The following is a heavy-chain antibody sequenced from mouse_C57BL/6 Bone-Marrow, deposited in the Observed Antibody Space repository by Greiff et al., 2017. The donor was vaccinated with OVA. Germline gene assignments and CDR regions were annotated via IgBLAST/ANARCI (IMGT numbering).Heavy chain of an antibody. CDR1: GFTFSSYT. D-gene: IGHD1-1*01. CDR3: AREDYYGSSYGFAY. J-gene: IGHJ3*01. Sequence: EVKLMESGGGLVKPGGSLKLSCAASGFTFSSYTMSWVRQTPEKRLEWVATISGGGGNTYYPDSVKGRFTISRDNAKNTLYLQRSSLRSEDTALYYCAREDYYGSSYGFAYWGQGTLVTVSA. V-gene: IGHV5-9*01. CDR2: ISGGGGNT.